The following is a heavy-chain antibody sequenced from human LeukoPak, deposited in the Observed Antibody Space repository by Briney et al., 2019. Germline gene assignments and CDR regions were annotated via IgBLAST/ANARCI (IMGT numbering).Heavy chain of an antibody. CDR1: GGSISSYY. V-gene: IGHV4-4*09. CDR2: IYTSGST. J-gene: IGHJ3*02. Sequence: SETLSLTCTVSGGSISSYYWSWIRQPPGKGLEWIGYIYTSGSTNYNPSLKSRVTISVDTSKNQFSLKLSSVTAADTAAYYCARHHEGSSADAFDIWGQGTMVTVSS. D-gene: IGHD3-3*01. CDR3: ARHHEGSSADAFDI.